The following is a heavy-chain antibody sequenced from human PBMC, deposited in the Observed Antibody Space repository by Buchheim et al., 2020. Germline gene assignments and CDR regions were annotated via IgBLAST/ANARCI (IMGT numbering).Heavy chain of an antibody. CDR1: GGSISSYH. J-gene: IGHJ4*02. V-gene: IGHV4-59*01. Sequence: QVQLQESGPGLVKPSETLSLTCTVSGGSISSYHWSWIPQPPGKGVEWIGYIYYSGSTNYNPSLKSRVTILVDTSQKQFSLKLSSVTAADAAVYYCARGVLWFDYWGQGTL. CDR2: IYYSGST. D-gene: IGHD3-10*01. CDR3: ARGVLWFDY.